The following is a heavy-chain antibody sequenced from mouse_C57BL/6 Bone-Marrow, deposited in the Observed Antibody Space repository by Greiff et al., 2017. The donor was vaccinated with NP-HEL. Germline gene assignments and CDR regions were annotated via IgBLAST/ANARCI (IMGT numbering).Heavy chain of an antibody. J-gene: IGHJ2*01. Sequence: VQLQQSGPELVKPGASVKISCKASGFAFSSSGMNWVRQRPEKGLEWIGRIYPGGGDTTYTGKFKGMATLTADKSSSTAYMQLSRLTSEDSAVYFCARDYYGSSPFDYWGQGTTLTVSS. CDR1: GFAFSSSG. CDR3: ARDYYGSSPFDY. CDR2: IYPGGGDT. D-gene: IGHD1-1*01. V-gene: IGHV1-82*01.